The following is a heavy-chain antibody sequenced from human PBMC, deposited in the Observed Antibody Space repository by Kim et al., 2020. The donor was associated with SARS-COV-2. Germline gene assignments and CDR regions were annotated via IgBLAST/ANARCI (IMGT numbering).Heavy chain of an antibody. V-gene: IGHV3-15*01. D-gene: IGHD3-16*01. Sequence: TDYAAPVKGRFTISRDDSKNTLYLQMNSLKTEDTAVYYCTTGGLGAIDYWGQGTLVTVSS. CDR2: T. J-gene: IGHJ4*02. CDR3: TTGGLGAIDY.